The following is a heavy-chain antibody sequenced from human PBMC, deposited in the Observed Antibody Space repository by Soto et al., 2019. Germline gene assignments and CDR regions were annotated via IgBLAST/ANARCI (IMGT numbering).Heavy chain of an antibody. D-gene: IGHD6-6*01. CDR1: GYTFTGYY. Sequence: ASVKVSCKASGYTFTGYYMHWVRQAPGQGLEWMGWINPNSGGTNYAQKFQGWVTMTRDTSISTAYMELSRLRSDDTAVYYCARGRGSSSSARGGDYYYGMDVWGQGTKVTVSS. V-gene: IGHV1-2*04. J-gene: IGHJ6*02. CDR3: ARGRGSSSSARGGDYYYGMDV. CDR2: INPNSGGT.